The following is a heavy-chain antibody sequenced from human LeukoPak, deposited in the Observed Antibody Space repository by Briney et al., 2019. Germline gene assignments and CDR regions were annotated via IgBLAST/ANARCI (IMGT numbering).Heavy chain of an antibody. CDR3: ARGRTRNYGYGEYYYYYMDV. CDR1: GYTFTSYD. D-gene: IGHD1-7*01. V-gene: IGHV1-8*01. J-gene: IGHJ6*03. CDR2: MNPNSGNT. Sequence: GSSVKVSCKASGYTFTSYDINWVRQATGQGLEWMGWMNPNSGNTGYAQKFQGRVTMTRNTSISTAYMELSSLRSEDTAVYYCARGRTRNYGYGEYYYYYMDVWGKGTTVTVSS.